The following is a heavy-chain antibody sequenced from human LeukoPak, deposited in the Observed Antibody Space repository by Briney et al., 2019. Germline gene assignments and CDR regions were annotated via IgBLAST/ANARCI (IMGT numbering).Heavy chain of an antibody. V-gene: IGHV3-74*01. Sequence: QSGGSLRLSCAASGFTFSSYWMHWVRQAPGKGLVWVSRINSDGSSTSYADSVKGRFTTSRDNAKNTLYLQMNSLRAEDTAVYYCARVAAAYAFDIWGQGTMVTVSS. D-gene: IGHD6-13*01. J-gene: IGHJ3*02. CDR2: INSDGSST. CDR1: GFTFSSYW. CDR3: ARVAAAYAFDI.